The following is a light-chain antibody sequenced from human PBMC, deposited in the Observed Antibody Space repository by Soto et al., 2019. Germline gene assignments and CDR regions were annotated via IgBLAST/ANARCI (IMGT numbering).Light chain of an antibody. CDR1: QSVTKY. Sequence: EIVLTQSPATLSLSPGKRATLSCRGSQSVTKYLAWYQQKPGQAPRLIIYDVSNRATGIPARFSGSGSGTGVTLTISSLAPEDSADYYCQQRSNWVKTFGQGTKLEIK. J-gene: IGKJ2*01. V-gene: IGKV3-11*01. CDR3: QQRSNWVKT. CDR2: DVS.